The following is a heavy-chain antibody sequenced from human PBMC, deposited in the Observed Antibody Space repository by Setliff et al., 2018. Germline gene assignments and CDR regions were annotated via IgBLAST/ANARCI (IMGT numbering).Heavy chain of an antibody. Sequence: SETLSLTCTVSGASLSSGTYYWRWIRQPPGKGLEWIGRIYYRGDTYYNASLKGRLTISVDTAQNQFSLRLTSVTAADTAVYYCARTGTYRYFDYWGQGALVTVSS. CDR3: ARTGTYRYFDY. J-gene: IGHJ4*02. CDR2: IYYRGDT. D-gene: IGHD1-1*01. CDR1: GASLSSGTYY. V-gene: IGHV4-39*01.